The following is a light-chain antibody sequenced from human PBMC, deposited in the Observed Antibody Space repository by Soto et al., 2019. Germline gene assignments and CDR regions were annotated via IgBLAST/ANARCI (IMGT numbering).Light chain of an antibody. CDR3: QQSYSSPRT. J-gene: IGKJ1*01. CDR1: QNIETY. V-gene: IGKV1-39*01. Sequence: DIQMTQSPSSLSASVGDSVTITCRASQNIETYLNWYQVKPGKAPKLLLSVAPDFQGEVPSYFSGSGSGTDFTLTISGLQPEDFETYYCQQSYSSPRTFGQGTKVEIK. CDR2: VAP.